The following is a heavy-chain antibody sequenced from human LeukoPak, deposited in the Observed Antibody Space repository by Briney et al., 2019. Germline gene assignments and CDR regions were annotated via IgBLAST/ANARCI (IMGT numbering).Heavy chain of an antibody. J-gene: IGHJ4*02. Sequence: GGSLRLSCAASGFTFSSYWMSWVRQAPGKGLEWVANIKQDGSEKYYVDSVKGRFTISRDNAKNSLYLQMNSLRAEDTAVCYCARWANWRERYFDYWGQGTLVTVSS. D-gene: IGHD1-20*01. V-gene: IGHV3-7*01. CDR2: IKQDGSEK. CDR1: GFTFSSYW. CDR3: ARWANWRERYFDY.